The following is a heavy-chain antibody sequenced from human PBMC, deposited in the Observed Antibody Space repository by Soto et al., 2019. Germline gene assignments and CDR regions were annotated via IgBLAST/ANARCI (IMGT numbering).Heavy chain of an antibody. CDR3: ARTANIVATFAFDI. D-gene: IGHD5-12*01. V-gene: IGHV3-48*04. Sequence: GGSLRLSCAASGFTFRRYSMNWVRQAPGKGLVWVSYINSNGNSICYADSVKGRFTISRDNAKNTLYLQMNSLRAEDTAVYYCARTANIVATFAFDIWGQGTMVTVSS. CDR1: GFTFRRYS. CDR2: INSNGNSI. J-gene: IGHJ3*02.